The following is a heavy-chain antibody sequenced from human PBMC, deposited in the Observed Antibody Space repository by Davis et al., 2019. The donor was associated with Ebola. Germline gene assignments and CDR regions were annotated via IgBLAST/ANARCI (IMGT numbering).Heavy chain of an antibody. Sequence: PGGSLRLSCAASGFTFNTYSMKWVRQAPGKGLEWVSYISSTGSTIYYTGSVKGRFTISRDNANNSLYLQMNSLRDEDTAVYYCARSQWLVLNYWGQGTLVTVSS. J-gene: IGHJ4*02. CDR1: GFTFNTYS. CDR2: ISSTGSTI. V-gene: IGHV3-48*02. D-gene: IGHD6-19*01. CDR3: ARSQWLVLNY.